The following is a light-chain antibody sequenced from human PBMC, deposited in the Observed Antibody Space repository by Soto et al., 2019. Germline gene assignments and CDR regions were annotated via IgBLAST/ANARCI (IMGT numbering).Light chain of an antibody. V-gene: IGKV3-15*01. CDR3: QQHNSRRPWT. Sequence: EIVMTQSPATLSVSPGERATLSCRASQSVSSNLAWYQQKPGQAPRLLIYGASTRATGIPARFSGSGSGREVTLTISSRQAEEFAVYYYQQHNSRRPWTFGQGTKVEIK. CDR1: QSVSSN. J-gene: IGKJ1*01. CDR2: GAS.